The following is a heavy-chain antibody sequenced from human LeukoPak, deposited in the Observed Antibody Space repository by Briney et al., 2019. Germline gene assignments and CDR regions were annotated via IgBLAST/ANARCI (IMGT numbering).Heavy chain of an antibody. CDR1: GFTVSSNY. V-gene: IGHV3-21*01. D-gene: IGHD6-6*01. Sequence: GGSLRLSCAASGFTVSSNYMSWVRQAPGKGLEWVSSISSSSSYIYYADSVKGRFTISRDNAKNSLYLQMNSLRAEDTAVYYCAPTPLAARVFGRSWGQGTLVTVSS. CDR2: ISSSSSYI. CDR3: APTPLAARVFGRS. J-gene: IGHJ5*02.